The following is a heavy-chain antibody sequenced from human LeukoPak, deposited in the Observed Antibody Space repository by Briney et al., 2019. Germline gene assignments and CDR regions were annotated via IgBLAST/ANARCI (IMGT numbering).Heavy chain of an antibody. V-gene: IGHV4-39*01. CDR2: IYYSGST. D-gene: IGHD4-17*01. Sequence: SETLSLTCTVSGGSTSSSSYDWGWIRQPPGKGLEWIGSIYYSGSTYYNPSLKSRVTISVDTSKNQFSLKLRFVTAADTAVYYCARRGVTTGETFDYWGQGTLVTVSS. J-gene: IGHJ4*02. CDR1: GGSTSSSSYD. CDR3: ARRGVTTGETFDY.